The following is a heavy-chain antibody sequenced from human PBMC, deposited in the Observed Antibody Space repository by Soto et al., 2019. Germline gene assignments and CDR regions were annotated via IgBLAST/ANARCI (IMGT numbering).Heavy chain of an antibody. CDR2: ISWDGGST. CDR3: AKATVAGAAYDYYYGMDV. J-gene: IGHJ6*02. D-gene: IGHD6-19*01. CDR1: GFTFDDYA. V-gene: IGHV3-43D*04. Sequence: GGSLRLSCAASGFTFDDYAMHWVRQAPGKGLEWVSLISWDGGSTYYADSVKGRFTISRDNSKNSLYLQMKSLRAEDTALYYCAKATVAGAAYDYYYGMDVWGQGTTVTVSS.